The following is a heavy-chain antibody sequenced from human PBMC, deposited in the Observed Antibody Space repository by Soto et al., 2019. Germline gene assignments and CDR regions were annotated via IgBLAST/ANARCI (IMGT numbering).Heavy chain of an antibody. D-gene: IGHD3-10*01. CDR3: VRVGHDGSYFDY. CDR2: IRSSDRFT. CDR1: GFTFSDYF. Sequence: QVQLVESGGAWAKPGGSLRLSCAVSGFTFSDYFMTWIRQAPGKGLEWVSYIRSSDRFTNHADSAKGRFTISRDNANNSLSLEMNDLRAEDTAVYFCVRVGHDGSYFDYWGQGTLVTVSS. V-gene: IGHV3-11*06. J-gene: IGHJ4*02.